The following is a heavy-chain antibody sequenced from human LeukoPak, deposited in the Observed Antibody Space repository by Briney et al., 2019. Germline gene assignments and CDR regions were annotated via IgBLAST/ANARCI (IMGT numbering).Heavy chain of an antibody. D-gene: IGHD5-24*01. Sequence: ASVKVSCKASGYTFTGYYVHWARQAPGQGLEWMGRINPNTGGSNYAQKFQGRVTMTRDTSISTVYMELNRLTSDDTAVYYCAREMATSYELDYWGQGILVTVSS. CDR3: AREMATSYELDY. J-gene: IGHJ4*02. CDR1: GYTFTGYY. CDR2: INPNTGGS. V-gene: IGHV1-2*06.